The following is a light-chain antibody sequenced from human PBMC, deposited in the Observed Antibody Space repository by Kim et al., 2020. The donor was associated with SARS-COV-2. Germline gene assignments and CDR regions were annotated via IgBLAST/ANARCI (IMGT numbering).Light chain of an antibody. CDR1: SSNIENNF. V-gene: IGLV1-47*01. Sequence: QPVLTQPPSASGTPGQRVTISCSGGSSNIENNFVYWYHQLPGTAPKLLIYRNNERPSGVPDRFSASKSGTSASLAISGLRSEDEATYYCAVWDDNLSVLFGGGTQLTVL. CDR3: AVWDDNLSVL. J-gene: IGLJ2*01. CDR2: RNN.